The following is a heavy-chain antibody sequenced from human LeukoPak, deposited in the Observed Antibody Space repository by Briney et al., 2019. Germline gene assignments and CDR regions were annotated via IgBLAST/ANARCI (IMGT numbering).Heavy chain of an antibody. J-gene: IGHJ4*02. CDR2: IRYDGSNK. Sequence: SGGSLRLSSAASGFTFSNYGLHWVRQAPGKGLEWVAFIRYDGSNKYYADSVKGRFTISRDNSENTLYLQMNSLRPEDTAVYYCAKDAPIGYWGQGTLVTVSS. D-gene: IGHD3-16*02. V-gene: IGHV3-30*02. CDR3: AKDAPIGY. CDR1: GFTFSNYG.